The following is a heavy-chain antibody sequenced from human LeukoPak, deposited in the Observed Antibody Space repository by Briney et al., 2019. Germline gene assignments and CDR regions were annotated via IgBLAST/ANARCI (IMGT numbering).Heavy chain of an antibody. J-gene: IGHJ4*02. CDR2: IIPIFGTA. D-gene: IGHD1-26*01. CDR1: GGTFSSYA. Sequence: SVNVSCKASGGTFSSYAISWVRQAPGQGLEWMGGIIPIFGTANYAQKFQGRVTITTDESTSTAYMELSSLRSEDTAVYYCATSATGSYGAFIDYWGQGTLVTVSS. CDR3: ATSATGSYGAFIDY. V-gene: IGHV1-69*05.